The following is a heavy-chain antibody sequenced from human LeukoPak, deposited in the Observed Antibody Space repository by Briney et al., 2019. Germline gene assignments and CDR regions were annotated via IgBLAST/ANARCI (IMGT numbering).Heavy chain of an antibody. CDR2: IYYSGST. CDR3: ARLLRVTAAAKGYFDY. D-gene: IGHD6-13*01. V-gene: IGHV4-39*01. CDR1: GGSISSSSYY. J-gene: IGHJ4*02. Sequence: KPSETLSLTCTVSGGSISSSSYYWGWIRQPPGKGLEWIGSIYYSGSTYHNPSLKSRVTISVDTSKNQFSLKLSSVTAADTAVYYCARLLRVTAAAKGYFDYWGQGTLVTVSS.